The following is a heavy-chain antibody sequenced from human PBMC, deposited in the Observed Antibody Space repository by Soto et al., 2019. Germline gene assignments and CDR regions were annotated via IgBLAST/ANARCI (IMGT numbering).Heavy chain of an antibody. CDR2: IWYDGSKK. J-gene: IGHJ4*02. V-gene: IGHV3-33*01. Sequence: PGGSLRLSCAASGFSFRRYGMHWVRQPPGKGLERVATIWYDGSKKYYGESVKGRFSVSRDNSKSTLDLQMNSLRVEDTGVYDCAREHGYCSGGTCPSELDFWGQGALVTVSS. CDR3: AREHGYCSGGTCPSELDF. D-gene: IGHD2-15*01. CDR1: GFSFRRYG.